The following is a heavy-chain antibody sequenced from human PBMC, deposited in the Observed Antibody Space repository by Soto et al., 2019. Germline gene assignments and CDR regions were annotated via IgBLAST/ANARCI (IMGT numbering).Heavy chain of an antibody. CDR3: ARPRYCSSTSCYRGLDY. J-gene: IGHJ4*02. CDR2: ISSSGSTI. V-gene: IGHV3-48*03. D-gene: IGHD2-2*02. CDR1: GFTFSSYE. Sequence: PGGSLRLSCAASGFTFSSYEMNWVRQAPGKGLEWVSYISSSGSTIYYADSVKGRFTISRDNAKNSLYLQMNSLRAEDTAVYYCARPRYCSSTSCYRGLDYWGQGTLVTVSS.